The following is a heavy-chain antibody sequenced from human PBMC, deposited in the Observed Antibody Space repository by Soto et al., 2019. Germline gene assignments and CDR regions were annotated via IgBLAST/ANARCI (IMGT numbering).Heavy chain of an antibody. V-gene: IGHV1-2*04. CDR3: ARESSYDSSGYYSAKYAFDI. D-gene: IGHD3-22*01. J-gene: IGHJ3*02. CDR1: GYTFTGYY. Sequence: GASVKVSCKASGYTFTGYYMHWVRQAPGQGLEWMGWINPNSGGTNYAQKFQGWVTMTRDTSISTAYMELSRLRFDDTAVYYCARESSYDSSGYYSAKYAFDIWG. CDR2: INPNSGGT.